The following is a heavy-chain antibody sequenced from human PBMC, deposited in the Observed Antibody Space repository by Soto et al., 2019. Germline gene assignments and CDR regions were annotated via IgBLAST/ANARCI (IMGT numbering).Heavy chain of an antibody. J-gene: IGHJ4*02. CDR2: ISSSGDTT. V-gene: IGHV3-23*01. CDR3: ARDPSTGSADY. Sequence: GGSLRLSCAASGFTFSNYALNWVRQSPGKGLEWVSTISSSGDTTCYADSVKGRFTISRDNSKSALYLQMNSLRAEDTAIYYCARDPSTGSADYWGQGTLVTVSS. CDR1: GFTFSNYA. D-gene: IGHD3-9*01.